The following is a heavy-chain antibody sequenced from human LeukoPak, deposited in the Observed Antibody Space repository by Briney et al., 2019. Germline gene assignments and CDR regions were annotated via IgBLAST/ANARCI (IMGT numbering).Heavy chain of an antibody. CDR2: ISHDGTGK. J-gene: IGHJ5*02. Sequence: PGGSLRLSCVVSGFTFSTYAMYWVRQAPGKGLEWVAIISHDGTGKYYAGSVKGRFTISRDNSKSILYLQMNSLRIEDTAMYYCVRDQGSWGQGTLVTVSS. CDR3: VRDQGS. CDR1: GFTFSTYA. V-gene: IGHV3-30-3*01.